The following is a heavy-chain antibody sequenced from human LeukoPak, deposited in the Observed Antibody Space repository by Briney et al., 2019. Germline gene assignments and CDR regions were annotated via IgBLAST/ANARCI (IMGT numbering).Heavy chain of an antibody. D-gene: IGHD6-19*01. CDR1: GGSLSSYY. V-gene: IGHV4-4*07. Sequence: SETLSLTCTVSGGSLSSYYWSWIRQPAGKGLEWIGRIYSSGSTDYNPSLKSRVTMSVDTSKNKFSLKLSSVTAADTAVYYCARVAGSSGWAGEIDYWGQGTLVTVSS. CDR3: ARVAGSSGWAGEIDY. J-gene: IGHJ4*02. CDR2: IYSSGST.